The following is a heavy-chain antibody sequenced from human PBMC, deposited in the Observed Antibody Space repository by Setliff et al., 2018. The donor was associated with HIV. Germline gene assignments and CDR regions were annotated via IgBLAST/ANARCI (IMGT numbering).Heavy chain of an antibody. V-gene: IGHV4-31*03. CDR2: IYYSGST. CDR3: ARGGGVAVTTTGGTASFDY. J-gene: IGHJ4*02. CDR1: GGSISSGGYY. D-gene: IGHD2-15*01. Sequence: SETLSLTCTVSGGSISSGGYYWSWIRQHPGKGLEWIGYIYYSGSTYYNPSLKSRVTISVDTSKNQFSLRVSSVTATDTAVYFCARGGGVAVTTTGGTASFDYWGQGTLVTVSS.